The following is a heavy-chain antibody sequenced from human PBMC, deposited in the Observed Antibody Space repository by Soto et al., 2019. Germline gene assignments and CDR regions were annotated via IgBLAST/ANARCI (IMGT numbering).Heavy chain of an antibody. CDR2: ISSDSRYI. J-gene: IGHJ6*02. D-gene: IGHD3-16*01. V-gene: IGHV3-48*02. CDR3: ARIKLVEFFFINVDVYDMDV. Sequence: EVQLVESGGGLVQPGGSLRLSCAASGFTLSNYAVNWVCQAPGKGLEWVSYISSDSRYIYYGDSVKGRFTISRDNARNSVYLQMNSLRDEDTAVYYCARIKLVEFFFINVDVYDMDVWGQGTPVTVSS. CDR1: GFTLSNYA.